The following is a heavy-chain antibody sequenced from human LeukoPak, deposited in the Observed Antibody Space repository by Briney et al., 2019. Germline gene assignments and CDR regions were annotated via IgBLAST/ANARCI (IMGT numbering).Heavy chain of an antibody. D-gene: IGHD2-15*01. CDR1: GFTFSSYS. V-gene: IGHV3-21*01. J-gene: IGHJ4*02. Sequence: GGSLRLSCAASGFTFSSYSMNWVRQAPGKGLEWVSSISSSSSYIYYADSVKGRFTISRDNAKNSLYLQMNSLRAEDTAAYYCARDDAYCSGGSCYTRVLDYWGQGTLVTVSS. CDR2: ISSSSSYI. CDR3: ARDDAYCSGGSCYTRVLDY.